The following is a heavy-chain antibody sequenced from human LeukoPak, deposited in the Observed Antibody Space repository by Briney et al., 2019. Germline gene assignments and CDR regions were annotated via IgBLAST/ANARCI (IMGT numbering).Heavy chain of an antibody. CDR1: GFTFSSYG. J-gene: IGHJ6*02. D-gene: IGHD4-17*01. CDR3: AKVQPDYGDYEGYYYYYGMDV. CDR2: ISYDGSNK. Sequence: GGSLRLSCAASGFTFSSYGIHWVRQAPGKGLEWVAVISYDGSNKYYADSVKGRFTISRDNSKNTLYLQMNSLRAEDTAVYYCAKVQPDYGDYEGYYYYYGMDVWGQGTTVTISS. V-gene: IGHV3-30*18.